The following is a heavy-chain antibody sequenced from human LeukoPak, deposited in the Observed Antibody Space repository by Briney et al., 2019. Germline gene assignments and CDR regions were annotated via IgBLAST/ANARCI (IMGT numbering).Heavy chain of an antibody. D-gene: IGHD1-14*01. CDR1: GFTFSSYW. CDR3: VRALPGDFDY. Sequence: GGSLRLSCAGSGFTFSSYWMHWVRQAPGKGLVWVSRINSDGSITTYADSVKGRFTISRDNAKNTLYLQMNSLRAEDTAVYYCVRALPGDFDYWGQGTLVTVSS. CDR2: INSDGSIT. J-gene: IGHJ4*02. V-gene: IGHV3-74*01.